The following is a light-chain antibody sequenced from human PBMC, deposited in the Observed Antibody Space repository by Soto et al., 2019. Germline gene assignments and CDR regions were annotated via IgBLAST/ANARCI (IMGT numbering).Light chain of an antibody. CDR1: SDIGNYNL. J-gene: IGLJ1*01. CDR2: EVT. V-gene: IGLV2-23*02. Sequence: QSALTQPASVSGSPGQSDTISCSGSDIGNYNLVSWYQHLPGRAPKLLIFEVTMRPSGISDRFSGSKSASTASLTISGLQAEDEGDYYCASYAGSRTYVFGSGTKVTAL. CDR3: ASYAGSRTYV.